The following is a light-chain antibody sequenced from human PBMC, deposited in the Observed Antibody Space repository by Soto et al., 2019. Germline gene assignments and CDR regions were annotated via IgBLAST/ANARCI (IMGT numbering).Light chain of an antibody. CDR1: QTVTTFY. V-gene: IGKV3-20*01. Sequence: DIVLTQSPGTLSLSPGQRATLSCRASQTVTTFYLAWYQQKPGQAPRLLIYGESSRATGIPDRFSGSGSGTDFTLTISRLEPEDCAVYYCQQYGSSSGLTFGGGTKVEL. J-gene: IGKJ4*01. CDR3: QQYGSSSGLT. CDR2: GES.